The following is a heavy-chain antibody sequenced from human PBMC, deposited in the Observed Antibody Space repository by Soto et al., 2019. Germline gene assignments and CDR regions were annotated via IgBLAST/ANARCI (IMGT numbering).Heavy chain of an antibody. D-gene: IGHD3-22*01. V-gene: IGHV3-30-3*01. CDR1: GFTFGIHA. J-gene: IGHJ4*02. Sequence: VQLVESGGGVVQPGRSLRLSCAASGFTFGIHAIHWVRQAPGKGLEWVAVISKDGSKTYYADSVKGRFTMSRDNSKNTVYLQVNSLRTEDTAVYYCARGSDSTGYYHLDYWGQETLVTVS. CDR3: ARGSDSTGYYHLDY. CDR2: ISKDGSKT.